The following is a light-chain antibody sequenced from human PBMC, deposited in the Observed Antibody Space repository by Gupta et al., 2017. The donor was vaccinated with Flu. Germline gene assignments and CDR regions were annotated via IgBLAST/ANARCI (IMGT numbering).Light chain of an antibody. CDR2: DVS. J-gene: IGLJ1*01. V-gene: IGLV2-11*01. CDR3: CSYAGSYHYV. CDR1: SSDVGGYNY. Sequence: QSALTQPRSVSGSPGQSVTISCTGTSSDVGGYNYVSWYQQHPGKAPKLMIYDVSKRPSGVPDRFSGSKSGNTASPTISGLQAEDEADYYCCSYAGSYHYVFGTGTKVTVL.